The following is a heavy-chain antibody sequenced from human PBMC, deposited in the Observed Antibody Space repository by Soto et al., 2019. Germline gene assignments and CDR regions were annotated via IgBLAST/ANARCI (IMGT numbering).Heavy chain of an antibody. Sequence: QVQLQESGPGLVKPSETLSLTCTVSGGSVSSGSYYWSWIRQPPGKGLEWIGYIYYRGSTNYNPSPKSRVTISVDTSKNQFSLKMSSVTAADTAVYHCARGNYGSGSYYNVDWFDPWGQGTLVTVSP. CDR3: ARGNYGSGSYYNVDWFDP. J-gene: IGHJ5*02. D-gene: IGHD3-10*01. CDR2: IYYRGST. V-gene: IGHV4-61*01. CDR1: GGSVSSGSYY.